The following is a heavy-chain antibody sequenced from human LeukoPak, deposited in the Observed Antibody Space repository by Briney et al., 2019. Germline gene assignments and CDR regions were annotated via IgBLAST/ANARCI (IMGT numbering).Heavy chain of an antibody. D-gene: IGHD2-15*01. J-gene: IGHJ5*02. CDR2: IYTSGST. Sequence: SETLSLTCTVSGGSISSYYWSWIRQPAGKGLEWIGRIYTSGSTYYNPSLKSRVTISVDTSKNQFSLKLSSVTAADTAVYYCARVGSCSGGSCYALNWFDPWGQGTLVTVSS. CDR1: GGSISSYY. CDR3: ARVGSCSGGSCYALNWFDP. V-gene: IGHV4-4*07.